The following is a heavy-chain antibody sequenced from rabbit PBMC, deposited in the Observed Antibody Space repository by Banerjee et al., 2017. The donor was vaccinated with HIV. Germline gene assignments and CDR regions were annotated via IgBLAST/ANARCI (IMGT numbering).Heavy chain of an antibody. J-gene: IGHJ6*01. CDR1: GFSLSNNYV. V-gene: IGHV1S45*01. Sequence: QQQLVESGGGLVKPGASLTLTCKASGFSLSNNYVMCWVRQAPGKGPGWIACIYTGSSVRTNYASWAKGRFTISKTSSTTVTLQMTSLTAADTATYFCARDHGYAGYGTYGYYYGMDLWGPGTLVTVS. CDR2: IYTGSSVRT. D-gene: IGHD7-1*01. CDR3: ARDHGYAGYGTYGYYYGMDL.